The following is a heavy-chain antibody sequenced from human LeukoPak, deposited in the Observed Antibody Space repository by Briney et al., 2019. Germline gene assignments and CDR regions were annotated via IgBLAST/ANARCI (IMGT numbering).Heavy chain of an antibody. V-gene: IGHV4-59*08. Sequence: PSETLSLTCTVSGGSISSYHWSWIRQPPGKGLEWIGYIYYSGSTNYNPSLKSRVTISVDTSKNQFSLKLSSVTAADTAVYYCARHFDTGGFDPWGQGTLVTVSS. J-gene: IGHJ5*02. CDR1: GGSISSYH. D-gene: IGHD3-10*01. CDR3: ARHFDTGGFDP. CDR2: IYYSGST.